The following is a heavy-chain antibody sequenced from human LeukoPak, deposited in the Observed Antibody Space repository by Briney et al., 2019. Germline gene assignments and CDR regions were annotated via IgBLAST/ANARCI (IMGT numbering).Heavy chain of an antibody. D-gene: IGHD2-15*01. CDR3: ASSRVAATPSYFDY. J-gene: IGHJ4*02. CDR1: GYTFSNYG. V-gene: IGHV1-69*13. CDR2: IIPIFGTA. Sequence: SVKVSCKASGYTFSNYGVSWVRQAPGQGLEWMGGIIPIFGTANYAQKFQGRVTITADESTSTAYMELSSLRSEDTAVYYCASSRVAATPSYFDYWGQGTLVTVSS.